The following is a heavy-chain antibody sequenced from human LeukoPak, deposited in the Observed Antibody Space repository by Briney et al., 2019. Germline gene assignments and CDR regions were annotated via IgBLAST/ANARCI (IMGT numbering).Heavy chain of an antibody. D-gene: IGHD3-16*01. CDR3: ASGASAFDY. V-gene: IGHV1-2*02. CDR2: INPNSGGT. J-gene: IGHJ4*02. CDR1: RYTFTDYY. Sequence: ASVKVSCKASRYTFTDYYMHWVRQAPGHGLEWMGWINPNSGGTNYAQKFQGRVTMTRDTSIRTAYMELSSLRSDDTAMYYCASGASAFDYWGQRSLVTVSS.